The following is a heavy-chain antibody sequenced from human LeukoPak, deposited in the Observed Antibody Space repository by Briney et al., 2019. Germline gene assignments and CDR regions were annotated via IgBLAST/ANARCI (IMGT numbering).Heavy chain of an antibody. J-gene: IGHJ3*02. CDR1: GGSISSNDYY. CDR3: ARVEMVSMRVFDI. V-gene: IGHV4-30-4*08. Sequence: NSSETLSLTCTVSGGSISSNDYYWSWIRQPPGKGLEWIGYIYYRGSTYYNPSLKSRVTISVDTSKNQYSLKLSSVTAADTAVYSCARVEMVSMRVFDIWGQGTMVTVSS. CDR2: IYYRGST. D-gene: IGHD5-24*01.